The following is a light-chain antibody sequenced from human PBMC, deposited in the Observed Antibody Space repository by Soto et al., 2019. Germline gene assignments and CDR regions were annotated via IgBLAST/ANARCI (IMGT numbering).Light chain of an antibody. CDR3: TSFTSGSTPYV. J-gene: IGLJ1*01. CDR1: SSDVGGYNY. V-gene: IGLV2-14*03. CDR2: DVT. Sequence: QSVLTQPASVSGSPGQSITISCAGTSSDVGGYNYVSWYQQLPGKAPQLVIYDVTHRPSGVSDRFSGYRSGNTASLTISGLQAEDEADYYCTSFTSGSTPYVLGTGTKVTVL.